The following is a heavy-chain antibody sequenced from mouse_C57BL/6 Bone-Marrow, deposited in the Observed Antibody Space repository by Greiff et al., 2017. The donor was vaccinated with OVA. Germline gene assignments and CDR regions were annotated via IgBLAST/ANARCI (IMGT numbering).Heavy chain of an antibody. CDR3: STYGNFDY. J-gene: IGHJ2*01. V-gene: IGHV14-4*01. CDR1: GFNIKNDC. D-gene: IGHD2-1*01. Sequence: EVQLQQSGAELVRPGASVKLSCTASGFNIKNDCMHWVKQRPEQGLEWIGWIDPGDGDTEYASKFQGKATITADTSSNTAYLQISSLTSEDTSVYYCSTYGNFDYWGQGTTLTVSA. CDR2: IDPGDGDT.